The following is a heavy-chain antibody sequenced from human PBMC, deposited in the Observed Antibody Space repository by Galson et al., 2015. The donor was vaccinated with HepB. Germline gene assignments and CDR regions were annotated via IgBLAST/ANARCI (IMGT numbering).Heavy chain of an antibody. V-gene: IGHV3-23*01. J-gene: IGHJ1*01. Sequence: SLRLSCAASGFTFSSYAMSWVRQAPGKGLEWVSGISGSGGSTYYADSVKGRFTISRDNSKNTLYLQMNSLRAEDTAVYYCAKAEIVGATNAEYFQHWGQGTLVTVSS. CDR2: ISGSGGST. CDR3: AKAEIVGATNAEYFQH. CDR1: GFTFSSYA. D-gene: IGHD1-26*01.